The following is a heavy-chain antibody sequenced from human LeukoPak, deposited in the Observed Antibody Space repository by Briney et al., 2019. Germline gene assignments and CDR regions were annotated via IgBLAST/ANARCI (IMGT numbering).Heavy chain of an antibody. CDR1: GFTFPNYA. J-gene: IGHJ4*02. Sequence: GGSLRLSCASSGFTFPNYAMSWVRQAPGKGLEWASLISDSGGSTWYADSVKGRFAISRDNSKNTLSLQMDSLRAEDAAVYYCASDLRGSDWSVAYWDQGTLVTVSS. D-gene: IGHD3-9*01. V-gene: IGHV3-23*01. CDR3: ASDLRGSDWSVAY. CDR2: ISDSGGST.